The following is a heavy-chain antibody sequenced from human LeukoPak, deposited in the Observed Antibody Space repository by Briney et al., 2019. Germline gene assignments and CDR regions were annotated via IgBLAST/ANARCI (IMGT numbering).Heavy chain of an antibody. CDR1: GFTFSSYG. V-gene: IGHV3-30*02. J-gene: IGHJ6*02. CDR3: AKEFKDIVVVVAASPPYGMDV. Sequence: GGSLRLSCAASGFTFSSYGMHWVRQAPGKGLAWVAFIRYDGSNNYYADSVKGRFTISRDNSKNTLYLQMNSLRAEDTAVYYCAKEFKDIVVVVAASPPYGMDVWGQGTTVTVSS. CDR2: IRYDGSNN. D-gene: IGHD2-15*01.